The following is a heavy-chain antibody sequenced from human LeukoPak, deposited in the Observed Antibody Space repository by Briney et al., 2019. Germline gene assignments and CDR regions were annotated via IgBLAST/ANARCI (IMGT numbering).Heavy chain of an antibody. CDR1: GFTFSDYY. D-gene: IGHD6-19*01. CDR3: ARDQAGYSSGRSDDYYYYGMDV. J-gene: IGHJ6*02. Sequence: GGSLRLSCAASGFTFSDYYMSWIRQAPGKGLEGVSDISSSGSTIYYADSVKGRFTISRDNAKNSLYLQMNSLRAEDTAVYYCARDQAGYSSGRSDDYYYYGMDVWGQGTTVTVSS. V-gene: IGHV3-11*01. CDR2: ISSSGSTI.